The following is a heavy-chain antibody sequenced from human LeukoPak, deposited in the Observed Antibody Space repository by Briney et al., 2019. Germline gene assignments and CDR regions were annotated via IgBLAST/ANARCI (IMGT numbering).Heavy chain of an antibody. CDR2: INPNSGGT. Sequence: ASVKVSCKASGYTFTSYYMHWVRQAPGQGLEWMGWINPNSGGTNYAQKFQGRVTMTRDTSISTAYMELSRLRSDDTAVYYCARDYGYQLPLGGFDPWGQGTLVTVSS. CDR1: GYTFTSYY. CDR3: ARDYGYQLPLGGFDP. D-gene: IGHD2-2*01. V-gene: IGHV1-2*02. J-gene: IGHJ5*02.